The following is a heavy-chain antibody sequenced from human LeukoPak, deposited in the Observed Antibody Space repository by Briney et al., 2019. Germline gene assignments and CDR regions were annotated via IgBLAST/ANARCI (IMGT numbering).Heavy chain of an antibody. Sequence: PSETLSLTCTVSGGSISSYYWSWIRQPPGKGLEWLGYIYYSGSTNYNPSLKSRVTISVDTSKNQFSLKLSSVTAADTAVYYCAGYDFWSGRTAEYFQHWGQGTLVTVSS. CDR3: AGYDFWSGRTAEYFQH. CDR1: GGSISSYY. D-gene: IGHD3-3*01. V-gene: IGHV4-59*01. CDR2: IYYSGST. J-gene: IGHJ1*01.